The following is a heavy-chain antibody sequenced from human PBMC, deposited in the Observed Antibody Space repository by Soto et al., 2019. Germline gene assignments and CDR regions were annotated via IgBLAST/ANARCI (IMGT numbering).Heavy chain of an antibody. J-gene: IGHJ4*02. CDR2: TRNKANSYSP. Sequence: EVQLVESGGGLVQPGGSLRLSCAASGFTFSDYYMDWVRQVPGKGLEWVGRTRNKANSYSPEYAPSVKGRFTISRHDLEDSMYLQMNSLKTEDTAVYYCARDTGGSYDYWVQGALVTVSS. D-gene: IGHD1-26*01. V-gene: IGHV3-72*01. CDR3: ARDTGGSYDY. CDR1: GFTFSDYY.